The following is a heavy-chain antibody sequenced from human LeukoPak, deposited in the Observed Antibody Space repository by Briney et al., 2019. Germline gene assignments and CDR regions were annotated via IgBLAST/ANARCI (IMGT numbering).Heavy chain of an antibody. J-gene: IGHJ5*02. CDR2: ISGSGGST. V-gene: IGHV3-23*01. CDR1: GFTFSSYA. D-gene: IGHD3-22*01. Sequence: PGGSLRLSCAASGFTFSSYAMSWVRQAPGKGLEWVSAISGSGGSTYYADSVKGRFTISRDNSKNTLYLQMNSLRAEDTAVYYCARDTDSSGYYLTTSYNWFDPWGQGTLVTVSS. CDR3: ARDTDSSGYYLTTSYNWFDP.